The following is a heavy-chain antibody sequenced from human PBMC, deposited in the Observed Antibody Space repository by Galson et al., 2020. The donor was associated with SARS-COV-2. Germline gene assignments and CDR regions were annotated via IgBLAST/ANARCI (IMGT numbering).Heavy chain of an antibody. Sequence: GGSLRLSCAASGFTFSSYAMSWVHQAPGKGLEWVSAISGSGDNAYYADSVKGRFTISRDNSENTLYLQMDSLRAEDTAVYYCAKDGYCSSTSCYAGGLDIWGQGAMVTVSS. V-gene: IGHV3-23*01. CDR3: AKDGYCSSTSCYAGGLDI. J-gene: IGHJ3*02. CDR1: GFTFSSYA. CDR2: ISGSGDNA. D-gene: IGHD2-2*03.